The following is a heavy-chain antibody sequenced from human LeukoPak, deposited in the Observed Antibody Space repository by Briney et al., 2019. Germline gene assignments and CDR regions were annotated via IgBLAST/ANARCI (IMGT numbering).Heavy chain of an antibody. D-gene: IGHD6-19*01. Sequence: GESLKISCKGSGYSFTSYWIGWLRQMPGKGLEWMGIIYPGDSDTRYSPSFQGQVTISADKSISTAYLQWSSLKASDTAMYYCARWEGYSSGWSEHYYFDYWGQGTLVTVSS. CDR1: GYSFTSYW. CDR3: ARWEGYSSGWSEHYYFDY. CDR2: IYPGDSDT. V-gene: IGHV5-51*01. J-gene: IGHJ4*02.